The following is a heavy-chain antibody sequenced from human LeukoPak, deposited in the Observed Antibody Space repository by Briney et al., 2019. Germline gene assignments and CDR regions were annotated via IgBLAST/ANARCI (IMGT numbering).Heavy chain of an antibody. J-gene: IGHJ4*02. D-gene: IGHD3-10*01. CDR1: GFTFSTYW. CDR3: ARAKPPMVLDH. Sequence: PGGSLRLSGAASGFTFSTYWMNWVRQAPGKGLEWVANIKPDGSEGYYVDSVKGRFTLSRDNVQNSLYLQMNSLRDDDTAVYYCARAKPPMVLDHWGQGTLVTVSS. CDR2: IKPDGSEG. V-gene: IGHV3-7*03.